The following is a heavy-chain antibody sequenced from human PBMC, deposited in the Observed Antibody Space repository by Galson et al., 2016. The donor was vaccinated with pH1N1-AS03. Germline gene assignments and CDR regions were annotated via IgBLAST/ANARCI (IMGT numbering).Heavy chain of an antibody. CDR1: GYSFTHYW. J-gene: IGHJ4*01. Sequence: QSGAEVKKPGESLKISCQGSGYSFTHYWIGWVRQMPGKGLEWMGIIYLDDSDTRYSPSFQGQVTISADKSISTAYLQWSSLKTSDTAMSYCARLTLSSGWPCDYWGQGTLVTVSS. V-gene: IGHV5-51*01. CDR3: ARLTLSSGWPCDY. CDR2: IYLDDSDT. D-gene: IGHD6-19*01.